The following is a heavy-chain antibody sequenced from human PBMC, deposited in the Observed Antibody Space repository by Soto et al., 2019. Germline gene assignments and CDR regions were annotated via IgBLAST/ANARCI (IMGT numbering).Heavy chain of an antibody. D-gene: IGHD3-3*01. CDR2: ISYDGSSA. CDR1: GFTFSSNG. Sequence: QVQLVESGGGVLQPGRSLRLSCAASGFTFSSNGMHWVRQAPGKGLEWVAVISYDGSSAYYADSVKGRFTISRDNSKNTLYLQMNSLRAEDTAVYYCAKEQGITIFGVVEYYFDNWGQGTLVTVSS. J-gene: IGHJ4*02. V-gene: IGHV3-30*18. CDR3: AKEQGITIFGVVEYYFDN.